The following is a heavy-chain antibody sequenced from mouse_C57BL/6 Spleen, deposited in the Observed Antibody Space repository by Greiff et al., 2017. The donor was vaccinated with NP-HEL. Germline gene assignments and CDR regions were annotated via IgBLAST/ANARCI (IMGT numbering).Heavy chain of an antibody. CDR2: IYPGDGDT. CDR3: AREGYDYYAIFDY. J-gene: IGHJ2*01. CDR1: GYAFSSYW. V-gene: IGHV1-80*01. Sequence: VQLVESGAELVKPGASVKISCKASGYAFSSYWMNWVKQRPGKGLEWIGQIYPGDGDTNYNGKFKGKATLTADKSSSTAYMQLSSLTSEDSAVYFCAREGYDYYAIFDYWGQGTTLTVSS. D-gene: IGHD1-1*01.